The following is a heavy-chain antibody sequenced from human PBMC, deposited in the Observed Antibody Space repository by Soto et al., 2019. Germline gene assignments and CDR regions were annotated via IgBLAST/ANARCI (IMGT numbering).Heavy chain of an antibody. CDR3: AKDRGYSSSWYRYYYYYYGMDV. J-gene: IGHJ6*02. CDR1: GFTFSSYG. D-gene: IGHD6-13*01. V-gene: IGHV3-30*18. CDR2: ISYDGSNK. Sequence: GGSLRLSCAASGFTFSSYGMHWVRQALGKGLEWVAVISYDGSNKYYADSVKGRFTISRDNSKNTLYLQMISLRAEDTAVYYCAKDRGYSSSWYRYYYYYYGMDVWGQGTTVTVSS.